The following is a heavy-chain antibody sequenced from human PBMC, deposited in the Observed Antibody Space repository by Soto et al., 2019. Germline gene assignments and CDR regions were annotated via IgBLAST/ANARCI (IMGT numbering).Heavy chain of an antibody. CDR2: ISYDGSIK. D-gene: IGHD2-2*01. CDR3: ASLFGTSPSCSSVGDFEF. Sequence: GGSLRLSCAASGFTLRGYGMYWVRQATGRGLEWVALISYDGSIKYYADSVRGRFTISRDNSKNTLYLQMNSLGAEDTGMYYCASLFGTSPSCSSVGDFEFRGKGKMITVSS. CDR1: GFTLRGYG. J-gene: IGHJ3*01. V-gene: IGHV3-30*03.